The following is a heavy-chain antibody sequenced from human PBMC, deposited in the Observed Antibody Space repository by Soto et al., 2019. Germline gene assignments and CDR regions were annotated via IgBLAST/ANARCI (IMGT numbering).Heavy chain of an antibody. CDR3: AKDSNSTAMNPPYYFDH. V-gene: IGHV3-23*01. J-gene: IGHJ4*02. CDR1: GFAFSGYA. Sequence: GGSLRLSCAAAGFAFSGYAMSWVRQAPGKGLEWVSAISGIGGSTYYADPVRGRFTISRDNSKNTLNRQMDTLRVEDTALYSCAKDSNSTAMNPPYYFDHCGRGTLVTVSS. CDR2: ISGIGGST. D-gene: IGHD5-18*01.